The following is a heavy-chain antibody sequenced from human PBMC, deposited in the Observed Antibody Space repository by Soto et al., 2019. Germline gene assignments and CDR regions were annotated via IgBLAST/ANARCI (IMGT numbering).Heavy chain of an antibody. CDR1: GFIFTNYA. J-gene: IGHJ3*01. Sequence: LRLSCAASGFIFTNYAMNWVRQAPGKGLEWVSVIGGRGNSAYYADSVQGRFTISRDNSKNTLSLQMSSLTAYYTAIYYCVREGRGSFDFWGRGTMVTVSS. D-gene: IGHD5-12*01. V-gene: IGHV3-23*01. CDR2: IGGRGNSA. CDR3: VREGRGSFDF.